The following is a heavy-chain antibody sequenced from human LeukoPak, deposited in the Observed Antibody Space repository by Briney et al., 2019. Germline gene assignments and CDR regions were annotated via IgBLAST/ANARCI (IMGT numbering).Heavy chain of an antibody. D-gene: IGHD3-3*01. CDR3: ARVPGGLEWADFDY. CDR2: INSDGSIT. CDR1: GFTFSSYW. V-gene: IGHV3-74*01. J-gene: IGHJ4*02. Sequence: GGSLRLSCAASGFTFSSYWMHWVRQAPGKGLVWVSRINSDGSITNYADSVKGRVTISRDNAKNSLYLQLSSLRAEDTAVYYCARVPGGLEWADFDYWGQGTLVTVSS.